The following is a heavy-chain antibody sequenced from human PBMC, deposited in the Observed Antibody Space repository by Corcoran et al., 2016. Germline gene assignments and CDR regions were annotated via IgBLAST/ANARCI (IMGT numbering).Heavy chain of an antibody. CDR3: ARTYYDFWSGYCFDY. Sequence: QVQLVQSGAEVKKPGASVKVSCKASGYTFTGYYMHWVRQAPGQGLEWMGWINPNSGDTNYAQRFQGRVTMTRDTSISTAYMELSRLRSDDTAVYYCARTYYDFWSGYCFDYWGQGTLVTVSS. CDR2: INPNSGDT. V-gene: IGHV1-2*02. CDR1: GYTFTGYY. D-gene: IGHD3-3*01. J-gene: IGHJ4*02.